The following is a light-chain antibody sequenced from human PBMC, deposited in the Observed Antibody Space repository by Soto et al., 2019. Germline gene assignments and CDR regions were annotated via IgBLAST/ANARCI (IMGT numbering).Light chain of an antibody. CDR1: SSDVGGYNY. Sequence: QSALTQPASVSGSPGRSITISCTGTSSDVGGYNYVSWYQQHPGKAPKLMIYDVSNRPSGVSNRFSGSKSGNTASLTISGLQAEDEADYYCSSYTSSSTFFGTGTKLTVL. J-gene: IGLJ1*01. CDR2: DVS. CDR3: SSYTSSSTF. V-gene: IGLV2-14*01.